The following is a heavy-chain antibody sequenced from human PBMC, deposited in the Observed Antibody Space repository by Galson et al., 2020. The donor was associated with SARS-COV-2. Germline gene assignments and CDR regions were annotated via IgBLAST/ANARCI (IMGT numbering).Heavy chain of an antibody. Sequence: GGSLRLSCAVSGLTFKDYWMSWVRQAPGKGLEWVANIKGDGSERNYVDSVKGRFSISRDNDIDSLYLQMNSLRAEDTAVYYCTREGWQGGYWGQGTRVTVSS. CDR1: GLTFKDYW. J-gene: IGHJ4*02. CDR2: IKGDGSER. CDR3: TREGWQGGY. V-gene: IGHV3-7*01. D-gene: IGHD6-19*01.